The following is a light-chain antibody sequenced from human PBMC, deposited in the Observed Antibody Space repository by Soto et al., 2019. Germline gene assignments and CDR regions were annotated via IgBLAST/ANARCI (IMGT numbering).Light chain of an antibody. CDR2: EVS. V-gene: IGLV2-14*01. J-gene: IGLJ2*01. Sequence: QSALTQPPSASGSPGQSVTISCTGTSSDIGGYNHVSWYQQHPGKAPKLMIYEVSNRPSGVSNRFSGSKSGNTASLTISGLQAEDEADYYCSSYTTSTTRIIFGGGTKVTVL. CDR1: SSDIGGYNH. CDR3: SSYTTSTTRII.